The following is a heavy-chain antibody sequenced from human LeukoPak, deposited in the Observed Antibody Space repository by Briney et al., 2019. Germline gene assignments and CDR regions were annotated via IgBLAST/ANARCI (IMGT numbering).Heavy chain of an antibody. Sequence: GASVKVSCKACGYTFTGYYMHWVRQAPGQGLEWMGWINPNSGGTNYAQKFQGRVTMTRDTSISTAYMELSRLRFDDTAVYYCAKDPERGYYYENWGQGTLVTVSS. CDR1: GYTFTGYY. CDR3: AKDPERGYYYEN. J-gene: IGHJ4*02. D-gene: IGHD5-12*01. V-gene: IGHV1-2*02. CDR2: INPNSGGT.